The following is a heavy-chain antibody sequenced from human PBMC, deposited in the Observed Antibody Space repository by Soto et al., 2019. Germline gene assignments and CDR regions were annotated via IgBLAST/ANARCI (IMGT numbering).Heavy chain of an antibody. CDR1: GGTISGYY. J-gene: IGHJ5*02. V-gene: IGHV4-4*07. CDR3: ARGQRFSDWFDP. CDR2: IYSSGNT. Sequence: QVHLQESGPGLVKPSETLSLTCSVSGGTISGYYWTLIRQPAGKGLEWIGRIYSSGNTKYNPSLQSRVTMSLDTSNNQFSLRLTSVTAADTAVYYCARGQRFSDWFDPWGQGTLVTVSS. D-gene: IGHD3-3*01.